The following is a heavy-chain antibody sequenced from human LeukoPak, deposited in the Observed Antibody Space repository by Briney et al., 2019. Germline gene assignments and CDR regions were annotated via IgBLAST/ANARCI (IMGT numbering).Heavy chain of an antibody. CDR3: AKESGFGELFDY. Sequence: GESLRLSCAASGFTFRNYGMHWVRQAPGKGREWVAVISYDGNNKYYADSVKGRFTISRDNSKNTVYLQMNSLRAEDTAVYYCAKESGFGELFDYWGQGTLVTVSS. CDR1: GFTFRNYG. V-gene: IGHV3-30*18. CDR2: ISYDGNNK. D-gene: IGHD3-10*01. J-gene: IGHJ4*02.